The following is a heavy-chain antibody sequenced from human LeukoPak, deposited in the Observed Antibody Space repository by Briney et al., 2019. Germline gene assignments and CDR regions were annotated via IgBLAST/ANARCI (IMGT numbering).Heavy chain of an antibody. J-gene: IGHJ4*02. CDR3: AKESTQVIEVYFDS. Sequence: GGSLRLSCTASGLTFSSCAMSWVRQAPGKGLQWVSSITGSGGTPYYADSVKGRFTISRDNSKNTLYLEMNSLRADDTAVYFCAKESTQVIEVYFDSWGQGTLVTVSS. V-gene: IGHV3-23*01. D-gene: IGHD2/OR15-2a*01. CDR2: ITGSGGTP. CDR1: GLTFSSCA.